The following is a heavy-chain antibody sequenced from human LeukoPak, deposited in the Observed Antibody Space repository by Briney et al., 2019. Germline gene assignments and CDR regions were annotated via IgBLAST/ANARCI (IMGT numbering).Heavy chain of an antibody. CDR2: ISASGAST. J-gene: IGHJ4*02. Sequence: GGSRRLSCAASGFTFTNFAMSWVRQAPGKGLEWVSVISASGASTYYADSVKGRFIISRDNSKNTLFLQMNSLRAEDTAVYYCGRGSSDNSYSVAGNWGQGTLVTVSS. CDR3: GRGSSDNSYSVAGN. CDR1: GFTFTNFA. D-gene: IGHD3-22*01. V-gene: IGHV3-23*01.